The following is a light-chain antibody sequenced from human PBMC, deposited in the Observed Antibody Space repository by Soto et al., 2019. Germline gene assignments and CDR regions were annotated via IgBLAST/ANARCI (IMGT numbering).Light chain of an antibody. Sequence: EIVLTESPGTLSLAPGEGASLSCRASQSVSNNYLAWYQQKPGQAPRLLIYGASNRATGIPDRFSGSGSGTDFTLTISSLEPEDFALYYCQQRSNWPITFGQGTRLEIK. CDR2: GAS. CDR1: QSVSNNY. J-gene: IGKJ5*01. V-gene: IGKV3D-20*02. CDR3: QQRSNWPIT.